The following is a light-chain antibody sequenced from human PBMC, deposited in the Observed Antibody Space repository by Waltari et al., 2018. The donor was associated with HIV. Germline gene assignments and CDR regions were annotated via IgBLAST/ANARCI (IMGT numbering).Light chain of an antibody. V-gene: IGLV6-57*03. CDR2: EDK. J-gene: IGLJ2*01. CDR3: QSYDSSNHVV. CDR1: SGSIASNF. Sequence: NFMLTQAHSVSESPWKTVTISCTRSSGSIASNFAHGYQQRPGSAPTIVIYEDKERPSGVPDRFSGSIDSSSNSASLTISGLKTEDEADYYCQSYDSSNHVVFGGGTKLTVL.